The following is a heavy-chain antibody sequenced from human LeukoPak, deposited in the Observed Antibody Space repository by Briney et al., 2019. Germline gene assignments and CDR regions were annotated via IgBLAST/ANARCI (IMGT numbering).Heavy chain of an antibody. Sequence: ASVKVSCKASGYTFTSYGISWVRQAPGQGLEWMGWISAYNGNTNYAQKLQGRVTMTTDTTTSTAYMELRSLRSDDTAVYYCARDSQYYYDSSGTRAWGQGTLVTVSS. D-gene: IGHD3-22*01. CDR2: ISAYNGNT. CDR1: GYTFTSYG. V-gene: IGHV1-18*01. CDR3: ARDSQYYYDSSGTRA. J-gene: IGHJ4*02.